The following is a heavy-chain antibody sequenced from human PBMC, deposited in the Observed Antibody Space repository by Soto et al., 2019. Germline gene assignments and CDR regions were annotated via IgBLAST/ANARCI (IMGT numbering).Heavy chain of an antibody. CDR3: IRGPRASSSGTGAY. V-gene: IGHV3-74*01. Sequence: WGSLRLSCEASGFVFKMYYIHWFRQLPWKGSEWVSRISDDGKITTYADSVKDRFTISRDNAKDTLYLQLDNLRGDDTGLYYCIRGPRASSSGTGAYWGQGTQVTVSS. J-gene: IGHJ4*02. CDR2: ISDDGKIT. CDR1: GFVFKMYY. D-gene: IGHD2-2*01.